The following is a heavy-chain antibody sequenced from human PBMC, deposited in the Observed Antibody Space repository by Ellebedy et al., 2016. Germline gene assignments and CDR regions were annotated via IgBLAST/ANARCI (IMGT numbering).Heavy chain of an antibody. CDR2: CIKNLNGCIT. V-gene: IGHV3-72*01. CDR3: LRVQYGDSLE. Sequence: GGSLRLXCAASGFTVSDHYMDWACQAPGKGLEWVARCIKNLNGCITEYAASVRGRFTISRDDSKNSLTLQMNSLKTEDTAVYYCLRVQYGDSLEWGQGTLVTVSS. J-gene: IGHJ4*02. CDR1: GFTVSDHY. D-gene: IGHD2-21*02.